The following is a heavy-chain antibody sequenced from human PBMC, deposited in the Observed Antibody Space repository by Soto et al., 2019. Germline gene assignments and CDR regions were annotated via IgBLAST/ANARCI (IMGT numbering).Heavy chain of an antibody. V-gene: IGHV3-30*03. CDR2: ISYDGSNK. J-gene: IGHJ4*02. CDR3: ASPHLTYDFWSGYYFDY. CDR1: GFTFSSYG. Sequence: GGSLRLSCAASGFTFSSYGMHWVRQAPGKGLEWVAVISYDGSNKYYADSVKGRFTISRDNSKNTLYLQMNSLRAEDTAVYYCASPHLTYDFWSGYYFDYWGQGTLVTVSS. D-gene: IGHD3-3*01.